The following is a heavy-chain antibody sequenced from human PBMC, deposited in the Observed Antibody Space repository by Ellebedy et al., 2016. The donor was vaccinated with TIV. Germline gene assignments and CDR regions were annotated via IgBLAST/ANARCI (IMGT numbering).Heavy chain of an antibody. CDR1: GFPFSRFW. V-gene: IGHV3-7*04. CDR2: IKYDEIEK. D-gene: IGHD5-24*01. J-gene: IGHJ3*01. Sequence: PGGSLRLSCAASGFPFSRFWMGWIRQAPGNGLEWVAHIKYDEIEKYYANSVKGRFTISRDNARNSLYLQMKSLRVDDTAVYYCARDTVAIPDGDTFDFWGQGTMVTVST. CDR3: ARDTVAIPDGDTFDF.